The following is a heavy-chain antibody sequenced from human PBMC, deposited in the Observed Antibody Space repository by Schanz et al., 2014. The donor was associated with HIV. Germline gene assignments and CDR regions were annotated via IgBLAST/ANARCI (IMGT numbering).Heavy chain of an antibody. CDR1: GGSISSYY. J-gene: IGHJ6*02. Sequence: QVQLQESGPGLVKPSETLSLICTVSGGSISSYYWSWIRQPPGKGLEWIGNMYYSGSTNYNPSLNSRXPISVDTSKNQFSPKLTSVTAADTAVYYCARVPPPSKGLPWGDYYYGLDVWGQGTSVTVSS. V-gene: IGHV4-59*01. D-gene: IGHD3-16*01. CDR3: ARVPPPSKGLPWGDYYYGLDV. CDR2: MYYSGST.